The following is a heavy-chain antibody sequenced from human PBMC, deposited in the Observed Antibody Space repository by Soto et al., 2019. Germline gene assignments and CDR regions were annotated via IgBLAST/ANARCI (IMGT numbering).Heavy chain of an antibody. CDR2: MNPNSGNT. J-gene: IGHJ3*02. D-gene: IGHD4-4*01. Sequence: ASVKVSCKASGYTFTSYDINWVRQATGQGLEWMGWMNPNSGNTDYAQKFQDRLTLATDTSTSTAYMELRSLRSDDTALYYCARPVTSPDHLDIWGQGTMVTVSS. CDR1: GYTFTSYD. CDR3: ARPVTSPDHLDI. V-gene: IGHV1-8*01.